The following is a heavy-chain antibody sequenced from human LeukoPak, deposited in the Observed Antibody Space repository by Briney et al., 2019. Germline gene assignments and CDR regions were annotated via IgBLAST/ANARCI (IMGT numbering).Heavy chain of an antibody. Sequence: GGSLRLSCAASGFTFSSYAMSWVRQAPEKGLEWVATISGSGGGTYYADSVRGRFTISRDDSENTLYLQMNSLRAEDTAVYYCARGIGDFGQYYFDCWGQGTLVTVSS. CDR2: ISGSGGGT. CDR3: ARGIGDFGQYYFDC. V-gene: IGHV3-23*01. CDR1: GFTFSSYA. D-gene: IGHD4-17*01. J-gene: IGHJ4*02.